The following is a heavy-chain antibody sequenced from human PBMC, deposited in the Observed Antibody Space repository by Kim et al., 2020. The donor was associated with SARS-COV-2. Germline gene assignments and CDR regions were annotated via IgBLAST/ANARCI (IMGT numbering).Heavy chain of an antibody. Sequence: GGSLRLSCAASGFTFSSYGMHWVRQAPGKGLEWVAVISDGGSNKYYADSVKGRFTISRDNSKNTLYLQMNNLRTEDTAVYYCAKDPESAIVYYYYWDVGGKGTTDPVSS. CDR2: ISDGGSNK. CDR1: GFTFSSYG. J-gene: IGHJ6*03. V-gene: IGHV3-30*18. CDR3: AKDPESAIVYYYYWDV. D-gene: IGHD2-2*02.